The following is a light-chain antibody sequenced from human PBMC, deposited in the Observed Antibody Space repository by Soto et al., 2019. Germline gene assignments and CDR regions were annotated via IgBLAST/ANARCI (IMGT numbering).Light chain of an antibody. CDR3: QHYGSSTWT. J-gene: IGKJ1*01. Sequence: EIVLTQSPGTLSLSPGEGATLSCRASQSVSSTYLAWYQQKPGQAPRLLIYGASSRATGIPDRFSGSGSGTDFTLTISRLEPDDFAVYYCQHYGSSTWTFGQGTKVEIK. CDR1: QSVSSTY. CDR2: GAS. V-gene: IGKV3-20*01.